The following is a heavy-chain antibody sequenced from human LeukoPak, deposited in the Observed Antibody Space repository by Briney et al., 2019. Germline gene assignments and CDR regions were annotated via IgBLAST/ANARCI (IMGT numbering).Heavy chain of an antibody. J-gene: IGHJ4*02. CDR3: ACRDGYNWDY. D-gene: IGHD5-24*01. V-gene: IGHV1-24*01. CDR1: GYTLTELS. Sequence: ASVKVSCKVSGYTLTELSMHWVRQAPGEGLEWMGGFYPEDGETIYAQKFQGRVTMTEDTSTDTAYMELSSLRSEDAAVYYCACRDGYNWDYWGQGTLVTVSS. CDR2: FYPEDGET.